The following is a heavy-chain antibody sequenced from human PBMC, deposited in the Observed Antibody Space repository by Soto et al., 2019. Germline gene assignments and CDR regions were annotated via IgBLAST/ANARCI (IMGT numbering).Heavy chain of an antibody. CDR3: ARGGGGSYVGGHYYDYGMDV. V-gene: IGHV1-69*06. Sequence: QVQLVQSGAEVKKPGSSVKVSCKASGGTFSSYAISWVRRAPGQGLEWMGGIIPIFGTANYAQKFQGRVTITADKSTSKAYMELSSLRSEDTAVDYCARGGGGSYVGGHYYDYGMDVWGQGTTVTVAS. CDR2: IIPIFGTA. CDR1: GGTFSSYA. D-gene: IGHD1-26*01. J-gene: IGHJ6*02.